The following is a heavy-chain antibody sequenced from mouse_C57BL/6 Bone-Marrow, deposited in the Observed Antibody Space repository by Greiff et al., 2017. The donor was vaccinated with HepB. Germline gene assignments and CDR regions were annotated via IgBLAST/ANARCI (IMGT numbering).Heavy chain of an antibody. J-gene: IGHJ3*01. D-gene: IGHD1-1*01. CDR1: GYTFTTYW. CDR3: ARDYGSYGFSY. CDR2: INPGSGYT. Sequence: VKVVESVAELAKPGASVRLSCKASGYTFTTYWMHWVKQRPGQGLDWIGYINPGSGYTKYNQKFKDKATLTADKSSSTAYMQLSSLTYEDSAVYFCARDYGSYGFSYWGQGTLVTVSA. V-gene: IGHV1-7*01.